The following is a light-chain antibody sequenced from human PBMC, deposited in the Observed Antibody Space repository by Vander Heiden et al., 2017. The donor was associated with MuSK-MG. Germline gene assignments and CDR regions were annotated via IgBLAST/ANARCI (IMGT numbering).Light chain of an antibody. CDR1: NSNIGAGYD. CDR3: QSYDSSLSVV. J-gene: IGLJ3*02. Sequence: QSVLTQPPSVSGAPGQRVTISCTGTNSNIGAGYDVHWYQHLPRTAPKLLIFGNVNRPSGVPDRFSASRSATSASLAITGLKAEDEADYYCQSYDSSLSVVFGGGTKLTVL. CDR2: GNV. V-gene: IGLV1-40*01.